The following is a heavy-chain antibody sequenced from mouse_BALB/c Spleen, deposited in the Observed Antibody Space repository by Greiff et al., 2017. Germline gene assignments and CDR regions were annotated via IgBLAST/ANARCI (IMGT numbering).Heavy chain of an antibody. V-gene: IGHV3-2*02. Sequence: VQLQQSGPGLVKPSQSLSLTCTVTGYSITSDYAWNWIRQFPGNKLEWMGYISYSGSTSYNPSLKSRISITRDTSKNQFFLQLNSVTTEDTATYYCARGDGYGYAMDYGGQETSVPVSS. J-gene: IGHJ4*01. D-gene: IGHD2-2*01. CDR3: ARGDGYGYAMDY. CDR2: ISYSGST. CDR1: GYSITSDYA.